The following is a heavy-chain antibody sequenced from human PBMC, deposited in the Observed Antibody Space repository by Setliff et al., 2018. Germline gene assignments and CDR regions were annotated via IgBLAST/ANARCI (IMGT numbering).Heavy chain of an antibody. Sequence: ASVKVSCKASGYSLKSYAMNWVRQAPGQGPEWMGWINSHTGDPSYAQGFTGRFVFSLDTTVTTAYLQISDLKADDTAVYYCVRHNNAEDFDYWGQGTLVTVSS. CDR3: VRHNNAEDFDY. D-gene: IGHD1-20*01. CDR2: INSHTGDP. J-gene: IGHJ4*02. CDR1: GYSLKSYA. V-gene: IGHV7-4-1*02.